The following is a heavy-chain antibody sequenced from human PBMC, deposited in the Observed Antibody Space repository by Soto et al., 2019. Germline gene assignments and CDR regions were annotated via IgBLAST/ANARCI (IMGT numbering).Heavy chain of an antibody. V-gene: IGHV3-15*01. Sequence: GESLKISCAASGFTFSNAWMSWVRQAPGKGLEWVGLIKSKTDGGTTDYAAPVKGRFTISRDDSKNTLYLQMNSLKTEDTSVYYCIWARPNSGSYFDYWGQGTLVTVSS. J-gene: IGHJ4*02. D-gene: IGHD1-26*01. CDR1: GFTFSNAW. CDR3: IWARPNSGSYFDY. CDR2: IKSKTDGGTT.